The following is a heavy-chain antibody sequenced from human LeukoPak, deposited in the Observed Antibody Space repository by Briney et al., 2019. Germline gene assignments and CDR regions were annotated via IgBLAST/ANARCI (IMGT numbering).Heavy chain of an antibody. CDR1: GFIFSNYK. CDR3: AKDFRSSSSGFDY. V-gene: IGHV3-30*02. D-gene: IGHD6-6*01. Sequence: GGSLRLSCAASGFIFSNYKMNWVRQAPGKGLEWVAFIRYDGSNKYYADSVKGRFTISRDNSKNTLYLQMNSLRAEDTAVYYCAKDFRSSSSGFDYWGQGTLVTVSS. CDR2: IRYDGSNK. J-gene: IGHJ4*02.